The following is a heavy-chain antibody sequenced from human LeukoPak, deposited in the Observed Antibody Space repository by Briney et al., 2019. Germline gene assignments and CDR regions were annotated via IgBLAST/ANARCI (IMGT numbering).Heavy chain of an antibody. CDR2: IYYSGRT. D-gene: IGHD4-23*01. J-gene: IGHJ3*02. CDR3: ARFYGGNSGMLPRPTFDI. V-gene: IGHV4-31*03. Sequence: SETLSLTCTVSGGSISSGGYYWSWIRQHPGKGLEWIGYIYYSGRTYYDPSLRSRVTISVDMSKNQFSLMLNSVTAADTAVYYCARFYGGNSGMLPRPTFDIWGQGTMVTVSS. CDR1: GGSISSGGYY.